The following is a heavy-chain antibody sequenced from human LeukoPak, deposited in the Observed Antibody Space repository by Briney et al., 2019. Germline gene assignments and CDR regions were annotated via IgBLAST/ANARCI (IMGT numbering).Heavy chain of an antibody. CDR1: GITFSTYA. V-gene: IGHV3-23*01. CDR2: ISGSAAST. D-gene: IGHD5-18*01. J-gene: IGHJ4*02. CDR3: AKDSASGYSYGYSHY. Sequence: GGSLRLSCAASGITFSTYAMNWVRQAPGKGLEWVSVISGSAASTSYADSVKGRFTISRDNSRNTLYLQMNSLRAEDTAVYYCAKDSASGYSYGYSHYWGQGTLVTVSS.